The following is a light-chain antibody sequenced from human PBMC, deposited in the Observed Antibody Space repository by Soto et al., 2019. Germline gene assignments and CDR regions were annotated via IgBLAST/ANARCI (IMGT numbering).Light chain of an antibody. CDR1: ESFSRW. J-gene: IGKJ1*01. CDR3: QHYQRFSRT. V-gene: IGKV1-5*03. Sequence: DIQMTQSPTTLSASVGDRVTITCRANESFSRWLAWYQQKPGKAPKLLIYQASRLQSVVPSRFSGSGSGTEFTLTISSLQPDDLATYYCQHYQRFSRTFGRGTKVDIK. CDR2: QAS.